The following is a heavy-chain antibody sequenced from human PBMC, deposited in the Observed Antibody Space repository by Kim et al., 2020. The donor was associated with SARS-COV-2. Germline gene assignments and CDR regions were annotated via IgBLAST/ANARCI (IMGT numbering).Heavy chain of an antibody. CDR1: GFTFSSHA. CDR2: ISGDGDTT. CDR3: AAGACSGGSCEYYYGLEG. V-gene: IGHV3-23*01. J-gene: IGHJ6*02. Sequence: GGSLRLSCAGSGFTFSSHAMNWVRQAPGNGLEWVSAISGDGDTTFYADSVKGRFTITRDNSKNTLYLQMNSLRAEDSAVYYCAAGACSGGSCEYYYGLEGWGRETTVTVSS. D-gene: IGHD2-15*01.